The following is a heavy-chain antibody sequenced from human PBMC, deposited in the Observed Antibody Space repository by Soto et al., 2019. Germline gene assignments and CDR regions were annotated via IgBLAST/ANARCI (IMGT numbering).Heavy chain of an antibody. D-gene: IGHD3-10*01. Sequence: GGSRSLSCEASRFTFNSYSMNWVRQSPGKGLEWVSSISSGSSYIYYADSVKGRFTISRDNAKNSLYLQMNSLRAEDTAVYYCTREGRGSGTYFDYWGQGTLVTVSS. CDR3: TREGRGSGTYFDY. CDR1: RFTFNSYS. J-gene: IGHJ4*02. V-gene: IGHV3-21*01. CDR2: ISSGSSYI.